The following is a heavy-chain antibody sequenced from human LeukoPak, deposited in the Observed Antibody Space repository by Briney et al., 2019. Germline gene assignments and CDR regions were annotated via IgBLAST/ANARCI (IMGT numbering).Heavy chain of an antibody. J-gene: IGHJ3*02. CDR2: IYTSGST. D-gene: IGHD3-22*01. CDR3: ARATTYYYDSSGFLDAFDI. CDR1: GGSISNYY. Sequence: SETLSLTCTVSGGSISNYYWNWIRQPAGKGLEWIGRIYTSGSTNYNPSLKSRVTISVDTSKNQFSLKLSSVTAADTAVYYCARATTYYYDSSGFLDAFDIWGQGTMVTVSS. V-gene: IGHV4-4*07.